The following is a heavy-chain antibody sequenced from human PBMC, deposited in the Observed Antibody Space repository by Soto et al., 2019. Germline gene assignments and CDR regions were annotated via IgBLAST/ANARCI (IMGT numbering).Heavy chain of an antibody. V-gene: IGHV5-51*01. Sequence: ESLTISCKASEDSLSSYWIGLVRQTPGKGLEWMGIIYLSDSETRYNPSFQGQVTISADNSISTAYLQWRSLKASDTAIYYCARSGELSPFADGMDVWGQGTTVTVSS. CDR1: EDSLSSYW. CDR2: IYLSDSET. J-gene: IGHJ6*02. D-gene: IGHD3-16*02. CDR3: ARSGELSPFADGMDV.